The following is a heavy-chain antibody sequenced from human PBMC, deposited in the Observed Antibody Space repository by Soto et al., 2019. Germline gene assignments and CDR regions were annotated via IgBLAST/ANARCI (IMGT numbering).Heavy chain of an antibody. Sequence: GGSLRLSCAASGFTFSSYGMHWVRQAPGKGLEWVAVISNSGGTAYYADSVQGRFTISRDNSMNTLFLQMHSLRIEDTAVYYCAHPRGFGVFDAYDIWGQGTMVTVSS. D-gene: IGHD3-10*01. V-gene: IGHV3-NL1*01. J-gene: IGHJ3*02. CDR1: GFTFSSYG. CDR2: ISNSGGTA. CDR3: AHPRGFGVFDAYDI.